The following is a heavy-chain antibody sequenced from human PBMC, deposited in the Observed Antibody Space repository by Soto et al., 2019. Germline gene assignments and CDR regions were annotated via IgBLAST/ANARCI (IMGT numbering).Heavy chain of an antibody. J-gene: IGHJ4*02. CDR1: GYTFTSYD. Sequence: GASVKVSCKASGYTFTSYDINWVRQATGQGLEWMGWMNPNSGNTNYAQKLQGRVTMTTDTSTSTAYMELRSLRSDDTAVYYCARESAVAGIIDYWGQGTLVTVSS. CDR3: ARESAVAGIIDY. V-gene: IGHV1-18*01. CDR2: MNPNSGNT. D-gene: IGHD6-19*01.